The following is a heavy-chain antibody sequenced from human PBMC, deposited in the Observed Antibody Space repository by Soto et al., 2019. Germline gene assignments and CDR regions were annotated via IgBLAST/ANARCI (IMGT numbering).Heavy chain of an antibody. D-gene: IGHD5-18*01. V-gene: IGHV1-69*12. CDR3: AREGGENGYSHFDY. CDR1: GGTFSSYA. CDR2: IIPIFGTA. Sequence: QVQLVQSGAEVKKPGSSVKVSCKASGGTFSSYAISWVRQAPGQGLEWMGGIIPIFGTANYAQKFQGRVTXSAXEXTTTAYMELSSLRSEDTAVYYCAREGGENGYSHFDYWGQGTLVTVSS. J-gene: IGHJ4*02.